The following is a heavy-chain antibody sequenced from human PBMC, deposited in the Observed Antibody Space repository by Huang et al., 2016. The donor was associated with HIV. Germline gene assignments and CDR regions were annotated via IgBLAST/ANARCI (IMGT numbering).Heavy chain of an antibody. CDR3: AREIMISFGGPFDS. J-gene: IGHJ5*01. CDR1: GGSFSGYF. CDR2: INPAGVT. Sequence: QVQLEQWGAGLLKPSETLSLTCAVYGGSFSGYFWNWIRQSPGKGLEWIGQINPAGVTDYNPSLKSRATISVDTSKNQFSLKLTSVTAADTAIYYCAREIMISFGGPFDSWGHGNLVTVSS. V-gene: IGHV4-34*02. D-gene: IGHD3-16*01.